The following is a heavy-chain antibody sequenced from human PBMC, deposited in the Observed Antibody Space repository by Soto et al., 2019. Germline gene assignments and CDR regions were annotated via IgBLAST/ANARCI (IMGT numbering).Heavy chain of an antibody. V-gene: IGHV1-8*01. CDR3: ARGHXGRTYYDFWSGYRLFDY. Sequence: ATVKVSCKASGYTFTSYDINWVRQATGQGLEWMGWMNPNSGNTGYAQKFQGRVTMTRNTSISTAYMELTSLRSEDTAVYFCARGHXGRTYYDFWSGYRLFDYWGQGTLVIVSS. CDR1: GYTFTSYD. D-gene: IGHD3-3*01. J-gene: IGHJ4*02. CDR2: MNPNSGNT.